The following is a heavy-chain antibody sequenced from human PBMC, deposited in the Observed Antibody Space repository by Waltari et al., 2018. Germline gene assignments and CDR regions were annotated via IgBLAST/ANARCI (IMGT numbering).Heavy chain of an antibody. CDR2: INPNSGGT. Sequence: QVQLVQSGAEVKKPGASVKVSCKASGYTFTGYYMHWVRQAPGQGLEWRGRINPNSGGTNYAQKFQGRVTMTRDTSISTAYMELSRLRSDDTAVYYCARAQGKAVAGLHDYWGQGTLVTVSS. D-gene: IGHD6-19*01. CDR3: ARAQGKAVAGLHDY. CDR1: GYTFTGYY. J-gene: IGHJ4*02. V-gene: IGHV1-2*06.